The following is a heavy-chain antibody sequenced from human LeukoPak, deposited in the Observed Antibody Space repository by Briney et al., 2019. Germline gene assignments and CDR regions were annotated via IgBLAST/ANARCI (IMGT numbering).Heavy chain of an antibody. V-gene: IGHV3-7*01. Sequence: GGSLRLSCAASGFSFGSFWMTWIRQAPGKGLEWVGHINEDGSQTNYIDSVTGRFTISRDNTKDSLYLQMNSLRAEGTAAYFCVRDVGYFHFDSWGQGILVTVSS. J-gene: IGHJ4*02. CDR3: VRDVGYFHFDS. D-gene: IGHD1-1*01. CDR2: INEDGSQT. CDR1: GFSFGSFW.